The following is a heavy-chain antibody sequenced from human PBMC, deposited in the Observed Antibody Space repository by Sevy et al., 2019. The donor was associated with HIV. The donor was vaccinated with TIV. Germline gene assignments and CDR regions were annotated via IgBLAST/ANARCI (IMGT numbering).Heavy chain of an antibody. V-gene: IGHV5-51*01. CDR2: IYPGDSDT. CDR3: ARGWGDLGFNY. D-gene: IGHD3-16*01. J-gene: IGHJ4*02. CDR1: GYIFPTYW. Sequence: ESLKISCKGSGYIFPTYWIGWVRQMPGKGLEWMGIIYPGDSDTRYSPSFQGQVTISADKSITTAYLQWTSLKASDTAMYYCARGWGDLGFNYWGQGTLVTVSS.